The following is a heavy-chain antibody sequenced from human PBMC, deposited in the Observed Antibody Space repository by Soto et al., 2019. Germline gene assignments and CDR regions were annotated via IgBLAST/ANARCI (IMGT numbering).Heavy chain of an antibody. CDR1: GGTFSSYA. J-gene: IGHJ6*02. CDR3: ARGEYTARDQTPSSDYGIDV. V-gene: IGHV1-69*13. CDR2: IIPIFGTA. Sequence: SVKVSCKASGGTFSSYAISWVRQAPGQGLEWLGGIIPIFGTANYSQKFQVRVTITVDESTSTAYMELSSLRSEDTAVYYCARGEYTARDQTPSSDYGIDVWGQGTTV. D-gene: IGHD5-18*01.